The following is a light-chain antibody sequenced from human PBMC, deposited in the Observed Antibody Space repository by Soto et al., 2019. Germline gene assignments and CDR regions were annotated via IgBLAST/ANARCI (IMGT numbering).Light chain of an antibody. CDR2: DTS. CDR3: QHCQPYGDSPPLT. Sequence: EVVMTQSPASLSVSPGEGVTLSCRASPGIGDTLAWYQHNPGQTPRLLSYDTSTRATGVPARFSGSRSGPEFTLTINRLEPEDFAVYYCQHCQPYGDSPPLTFGGGTKVDIK. V-gene: IGKV3-15*01. J-gene: IGKJ4*01. CDR1: PGIGDT.